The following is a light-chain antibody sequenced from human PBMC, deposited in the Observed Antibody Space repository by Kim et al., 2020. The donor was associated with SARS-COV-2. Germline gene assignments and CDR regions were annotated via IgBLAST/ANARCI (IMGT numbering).Light chain of an antibody. Sequence: SIGDRVIITCRASKNINKGLAWYQQKPGQAPKLLIYKGSTLHTGVPSRFSGSGSGTEFSLTITSLQPDDFATYYCQQYNIYPYSFGQGTKVEI. CDR1: KNINKG. V-gene: IGKV1-5*03. CDR2: KGS. CDR3: QQYNIYPYS. J-gene: IGKJ2*03.